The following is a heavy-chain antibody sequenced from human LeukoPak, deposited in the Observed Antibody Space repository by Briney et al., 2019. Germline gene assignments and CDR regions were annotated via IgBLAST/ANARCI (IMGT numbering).Heavy chain of an antibody. V-gene: IGHV3-74*01. J-gene: IGHJ3*02. CDR3: TRVRETYYDILTGYYTLGDASDI. D-gene: IGHD3-9*01. CDR1: GFTFSTYW. Sequence: QPGGSLRLSCAASGFTFSTYWMHWVRQAPGKGLVWVSRINRDGSSTSYADSVKGRFTISRDNAKNTLYLQMNSLRAEDTAVDYCTRVRETYYDILTGYYTLGDASDIWGQGTMVTVSS. CDR2: INRDGSST.